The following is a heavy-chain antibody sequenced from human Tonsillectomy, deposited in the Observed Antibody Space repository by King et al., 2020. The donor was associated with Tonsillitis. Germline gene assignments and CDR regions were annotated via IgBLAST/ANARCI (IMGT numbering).Heavy chain of an antibody. Sequence: QLQESGPGLVKPPETLSLTCTVSGGSISSYYWSWIRQPPGKGLEWIGYIYYSGSTNYNPSLKSRVTISVDTSKNQFSLKLSSVNAADTAVYYCARSLIRIPGGPYYFDYWGQGTLVTVSS. CDR3: ARSLIRIPGGPYYFDY. D-gene: IGHD4-23*01. CDR1: GGSISSYY. CDR2: IYYSGST. J-gene: IGHJ4*02. V-gene: IGHV4-59*01.